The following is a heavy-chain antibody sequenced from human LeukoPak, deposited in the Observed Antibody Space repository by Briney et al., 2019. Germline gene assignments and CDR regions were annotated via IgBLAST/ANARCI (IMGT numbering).Heavy chain of an antibody. J-gene: IGHJ4*02. Sequence: PGGSLRLSCVASGFTFSNYAIHWVRQAPGKGLEWVAVTSYDGSNKYYADSVKGRFTISRENAKNSLYLQMNSLRAEDTAVYYCARSPRYSSSWLHFDYWGQGTLVTVSS. CDR2: TSYDGSNK. D-gene: IGHD6-13*01. V-gene: IGHV3-30*14. CDR3: ARSPRYSSSWLHFDY. CDR1: GFTFSNYA.